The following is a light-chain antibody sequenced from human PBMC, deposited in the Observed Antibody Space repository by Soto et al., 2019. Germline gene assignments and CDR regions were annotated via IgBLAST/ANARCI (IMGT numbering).Light chain of an antibody. CDR2: DVS. J-gene: IGLJ3*02. Sequence: QSALTQPPSASGSPGQSVTISCTGTSSGVGAYNYVSWYQQHPGKAPKLMIYDVSKRPSGVPYRFSGSKSGNAASLTVSGLQGEDEADYYCSSYAGSSWVFGGGTKLTVL. V-gene: IGLV2-8*01. CDR1: SSGVGAYNY. CDR3: SSYAGSSWV.